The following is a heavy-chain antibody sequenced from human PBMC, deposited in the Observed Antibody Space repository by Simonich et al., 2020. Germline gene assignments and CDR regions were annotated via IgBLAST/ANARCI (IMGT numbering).Heavy chain of an antibody. CDR1: GFTFSSYW. V-gene: IGHV3-74*01. CDR2: INSAGSST. CDR3: ARNRLDY. J-gene: IGHJ4*02. Sequence: EVQLVESGGGLVQPGGSLRLSCAASGFTFSSYWMHWVRQAPGKGMVGVSRINSAGSSTSSADSVMVRFPNSRYNAKNTLYLQMNSLRAEDTAVYYCARNRLDYWGQGTLVTVSS.